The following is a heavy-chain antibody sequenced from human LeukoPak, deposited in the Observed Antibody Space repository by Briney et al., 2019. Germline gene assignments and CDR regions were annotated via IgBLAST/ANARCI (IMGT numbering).Heavy chain of an antibody. CDR1: GDSVSSNSAA. Sequence: SQTLSLTCAISGDSVSSNSAAWNWIRQSPSRGLEWLGRTYYRSKWYNDYAVSVKSRITINPDTSKNQFSLQLNSVTPEDTAVYYCARANMVRGVGSFLDRNWFDPWGQGTLVTVSS. CDR3: ARANMVRGVGSFLDRNWFDP. V-gene: IGHV6-1*01. D-gene: IGHD3-10*01. CDR2: TYYRSKWYN. J-gene: IGHJ5*02.